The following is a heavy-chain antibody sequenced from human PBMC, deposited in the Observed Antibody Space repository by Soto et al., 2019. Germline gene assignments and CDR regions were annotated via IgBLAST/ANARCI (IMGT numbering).Heavy chain of an antibody. J-gene: IGHJ5*02. D-gene: IGHD6-13*01. CDR1: GYTFTSYY. CDR2: INPSGGST. V-gene: IGHV1-46*01. CDR3: AREASSSWYLNVPDWFDP. Sequence: QVQLVQSGAEVKKPGASVKVSCKASGYTFTSYYMHWVRQAPGQGLEWMGIINPSGGSTSYAQKFQGRVTMTRDTSTSTVYMELSSLRSEDTAVYYCAREASSSWYLNVPDWFDPWGQGTLVTVSS.